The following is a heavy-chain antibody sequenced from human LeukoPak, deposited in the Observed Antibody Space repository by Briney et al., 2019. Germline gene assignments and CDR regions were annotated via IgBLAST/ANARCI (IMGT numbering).Heavy chain of an antibody. CDR2: IIPILGIA. CDR3: ARGPPPNIVATGFDY. CDR1: VGTFSRYT. V-gene: IGHV1-69*02. J-gene: IGHJ4*02. Sequence: SVNVSCQASVGTFSRYTISGVRQAPGQGLEWMGRIIPILGIANYAQKFQGRVTITADKSTSTAYMEPSSLRSEDTAVYYCARGPPPNIVATGFDYWGQGTLVTVSS. D-gene: IGHD5-12*01.